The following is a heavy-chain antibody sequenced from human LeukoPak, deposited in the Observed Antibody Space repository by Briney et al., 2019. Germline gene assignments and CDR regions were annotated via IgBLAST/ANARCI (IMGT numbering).Heavy chain of an antibody. CDR1: GFTFTNYD. Sequence: GGSLRLSCAASGFTFTNYDMHWVRQATGKGLEWVSAIGTAGDTYYPDSVEGRFTISRENAINSLYLQMNSLRDGDTAMYYCARGTPAIAPLSAFDIWGQGTVVTVSS. CDR2: IGTAGDT. D-gene: IGHD6-13*01. V-gene: IGHV3-13*04. J-gene: IGHJ3*02. CDR3: ARGTPAIAPLSAFDI.